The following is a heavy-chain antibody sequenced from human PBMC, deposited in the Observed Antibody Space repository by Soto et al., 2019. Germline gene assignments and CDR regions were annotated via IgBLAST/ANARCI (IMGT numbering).Heavy chain of an antibody. Sequence: GGSLRLSCAASGFTFSSYGMHWVRQAPGKGLEWVAVIWYDGSNKYYADSVKGRFTISRDNSKNTLYLQMNSLRAEDTAVYYCARAEGYPTYYYDSSGLLYWGQGTLVTVSS. J-gene: IGHJ4*02. CDR2: IWYDGSNK. CDR1: GFTFSSYG. D-gene: IGHD3-22*01. CDR3: ARAEGYPTYYYDSSGLLY. V-gene: IGHV3-33*01.